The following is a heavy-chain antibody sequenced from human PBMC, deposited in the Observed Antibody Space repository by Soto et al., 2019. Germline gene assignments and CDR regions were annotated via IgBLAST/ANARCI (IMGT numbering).Heavy chain of an antibody. CDR2: IYKSATT. D-gene: IGHD2-15*01. Sequence: SETLSLTCSVSGDSISTVDYFWAWIRQPPGQALEYIGYIYKSATTYYNPSFESRVAISLDTSKSQFSLNVTSVTAADTAVYFCARGRYCLTGRCFPNWFDSRGQGNLVTVS. J-gene: IGHJ5*01. CDR3: ARGRYCLTGRCFPNWFDS. V-gene: IGHV4-30-4*01. CDR1: GDSISTVDYF.